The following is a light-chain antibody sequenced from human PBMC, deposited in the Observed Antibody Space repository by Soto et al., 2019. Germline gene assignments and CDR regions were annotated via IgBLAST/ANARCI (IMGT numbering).Light chain of an antibody. V-gene: IGKV3-11*01. Sequence: EIVLTQSPATLSFSPGERATLSCRASQSVSSYLAWYQQKPGQAPRLLIYDASNWATGIPARFSGSGSGTDFTLTISSLEPEDFAVYYCQQRSNWPPTFGQGTKVEIK. CDR3: QQRSNWPPT. CDR2: DAS. CDR1: QSVSSY. J-gene: IGKJ1*01.